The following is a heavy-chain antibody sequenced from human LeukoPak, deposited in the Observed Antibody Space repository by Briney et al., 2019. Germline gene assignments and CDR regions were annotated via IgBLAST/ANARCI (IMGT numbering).Heavy chain of an antibody. CDR3: ARESPLNDRLDY. J-gene: IGHJ4*02. CDR2: ISSSGSTI. CDR1: GFTFSSYE. D-gene: IGHD3-22*01. Sequence: GGSLRLSCAASGFTFSSYEMNWVRQAPGKGLEWVSYISSSGSTIYYADSVKGRFTISRDNAKNSLYLQMNSLRAEDTAVYYCARESPLNDRLDYWGQGTLVTVSS. V-gene: IGHV3-48*03.